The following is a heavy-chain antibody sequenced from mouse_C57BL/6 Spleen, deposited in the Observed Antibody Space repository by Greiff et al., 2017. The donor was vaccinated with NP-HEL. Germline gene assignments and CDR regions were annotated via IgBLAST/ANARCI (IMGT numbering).Heavy chain of an antibody. D-gene: IGHD3-3*01. CDR1: GFTFSSYA. V-gene: IGHV5-4*01. CDR3: AREGDGDYFDY. J-gene: IGHJ2*01. CDR2: ISDGGSYT. Sequence: EVQRVESGGGLVKPGGSLKLSCAASGFTFSSYAMSWVRQTPEKRLEWVATISDGGSYTYYPDNVKGRFTISRDNAKNNLYLQMSHLKSEDTATYYCAREGDGDYFDYWGQGTTLTVSS.